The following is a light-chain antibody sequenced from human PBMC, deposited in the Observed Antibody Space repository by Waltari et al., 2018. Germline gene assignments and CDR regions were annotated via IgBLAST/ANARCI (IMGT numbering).Light chain of an antibody. CDR3: QQYDNLLT. J-gene: IGKJ4*01. V-gene: IGKV3-15*01. CDR1: QSLNSN. CDR2: DAS. Sequence: ETVMTQSPRTLSLSPGDRATLSCRASQSLNSNLAWYQQKPGKAPRLLIYDASTRATGIPARFSGSGSGTEFTLTISSLRSEDFAVYYCQQYDNLLTFGGGTKVEIK.